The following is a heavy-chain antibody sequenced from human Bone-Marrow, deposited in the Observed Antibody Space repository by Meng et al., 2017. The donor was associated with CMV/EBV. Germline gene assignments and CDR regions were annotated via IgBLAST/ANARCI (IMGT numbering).Heavy chain of an antibody. J-gene: IGHJ4*02. CDR1: GFTFDDYA. Sequence: GGSLRLSCAASGFTFDDYAMHWVRQAPGKGLEWVSGISWNSGSIGYADSVKGRFTISRDNAKNSLYLQMNSLRAEDTAVYYCARAKDTTGIAASGSGYWGQGTLVTVSS. CDR2: ISWNSGSI. CDR3: ARAKDTTGIAASGSGY. D-gene: IGHD1-1*01. V-gene: IGHV3-9*01.